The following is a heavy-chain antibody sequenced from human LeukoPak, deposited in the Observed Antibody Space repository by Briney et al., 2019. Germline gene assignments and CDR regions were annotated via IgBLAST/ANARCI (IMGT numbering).Heavy chain of an antibody. CDR2: FDPEDGET. D-gene: IGHD6-6*01. J-gene: IGHJ3*02. CDR3: ATRKIAARRAFDI. V-gene: IGHV1-24*01. CDR1: GYTVTELS. Sequence: ASVKVSCKVSGYTVTELSMHWVRQAPGKGLEWMGGFDPEDGETIYAQKFQGRVTMTEDKSTDTAYMELSSLRSEDTAVYYCATRKIAARRAFDIWGQGTMVTVSS.